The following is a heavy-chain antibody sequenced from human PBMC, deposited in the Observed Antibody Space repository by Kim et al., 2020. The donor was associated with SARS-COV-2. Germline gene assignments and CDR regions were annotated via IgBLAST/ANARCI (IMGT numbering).Heavy chain of an antibody. V-gene: IGHV4-31*03. D-gene: IGHD5-12*01. CDR3: ARDRYSGYDSYYYGMDV. CDR1: GGSISSGGYY. Sequence: SETLSLTCTVSGGSISSGGYYWSWIRQHPGKGLEWIGYIYYSGSTYYNPSLKSRVTISVDTSKNQFSLKLSSVTAADTAVYYCARDRYSGYDSYYYGMDVWGQGTTVTVSS. CDR2: IYYSGST. J-gene: IGHJ6*02.